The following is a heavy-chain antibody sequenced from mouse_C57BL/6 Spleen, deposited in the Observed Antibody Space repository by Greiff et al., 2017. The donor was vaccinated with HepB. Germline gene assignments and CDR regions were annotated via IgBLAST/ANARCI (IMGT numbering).Heavy chain of an antibody. CDR2: IYPGSGST. V-gene: IGHV1-55*01. CDR3: AREDYYGSSHGEYYFDY. CDR1: GYTFTSYW. D-gene: IGHD1-1*01. Sequence: VQLQQPGAELVKPGASVKMSCKASGYTFTSYWITWVKQRPGQGLEWIGDIYPGSGSTNYNEKFKSKATLTVDTSSSTAYMQLSSLTSEDSAVYYCAREDYYGSSHGEYYFDYWGQGTTLTVSS. J-gene: IGHJ2*01.